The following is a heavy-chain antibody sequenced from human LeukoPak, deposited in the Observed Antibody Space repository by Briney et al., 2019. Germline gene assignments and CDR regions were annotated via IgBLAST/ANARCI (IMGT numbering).Heavy chain of an antibody. D-gene: IGHD2-8*02. Sequence: GGSLRLSCAASGFTFSSYAMSWVRQAPGKGLEWVSAISGSGGSTYYADSVKGRFTISRDNSKNTLYLQMNSLRAEDTAVYYCAKAPLGRCTGAICYSFDYWGQGTLVTVSS. V-gene: IGHV3-23*01. CDR1: GFTFSSYA. CDR2: ISGSGGST. J-gene: IGHJ4*02. CDR3: AKAPLGRCTGAICYSFDY.